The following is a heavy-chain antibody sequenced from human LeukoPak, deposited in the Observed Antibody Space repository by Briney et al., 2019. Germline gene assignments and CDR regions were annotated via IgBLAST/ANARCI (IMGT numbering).Heavy chain of an antibody. CDR2: IYPGDSDT. CDR1: GYTFTNYW. Sequence: GESLKISCKGSGYTFTNYWIGWVRQMPGKGLEWMGIIYPGDSDTRYSPSLQGQVTVSADKSINTAYLQWSSLKASDTAMYYCARLDGSSWSYYFDYWGQGTLVTVSS. V-gene: IGHV5-51*01. D-gene: IGHD6-13*01. J-gene: IGHJ4*02. CDR3: ARLDGSSWSYYFDY.